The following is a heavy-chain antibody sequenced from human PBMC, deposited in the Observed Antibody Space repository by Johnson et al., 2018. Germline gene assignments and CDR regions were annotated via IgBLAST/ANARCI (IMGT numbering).Heavy chain of an antibody. CDR1: GFTFTSYG. CDR2: LWYDGTKK. J-gene: IGHJ6*02. CDR3: ARDLENWGRLGMDV. V-gene: IGHV3-33*01. Sequence: LRLSCAASGFTFTSYGMHWVRQAPGKGLEWVAVLWYDGTKKYYADSVKGRFTISRDNSRNTLYLQMNSLSAEDTAVYYCARDLENWGRLGMDVWGQGTTVTVSS. D-gene: IGHD7-27*01.